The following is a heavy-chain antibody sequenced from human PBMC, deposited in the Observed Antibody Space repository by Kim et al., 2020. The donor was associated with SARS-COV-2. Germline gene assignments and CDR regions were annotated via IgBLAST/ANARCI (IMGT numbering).Heavy chain of an antibody. CDR1: GFTFSSYS. CDR3: ARGLPLESTGYYYGMDV. Sequence: GGSLRLSCAASGFTFSSYSMNWVRQAPGKGLEWVSSISSSSSYIYYADSVKGRFTISRDNAKNSLYLQMNSLRAEDTAVYYCARGLPLESTGYYYGMDVWGQGTTVTVSS. CDR2: ISSSSSYI. D-gene: IGHD3-3*01. V-gene: IGHV3-21*01. J-gene: IGHJ6*02.